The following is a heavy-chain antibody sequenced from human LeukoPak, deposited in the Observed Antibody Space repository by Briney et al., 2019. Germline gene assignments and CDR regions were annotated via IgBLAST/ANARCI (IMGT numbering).Heavy chain of an antibody. D-gene: IGHD3-22*01. CDR1: GYTFTTYG. CDR3: AKDGYYDSSGYRNFDY. Sequence: GGSLRLSCVGSGYTFTTYGMSWVRQAPGKGLEWVSAISGSGGSTYYADSVKGRFTISRDNSKNTLYLQMNSLRAEDTAVYYCAKDGYYDSSGYRNFDYWGQGTLVTVSS. CDR2: ISGSGGST. J-gene: IGHJ4*02. V-gene: IGHV3-23*01.